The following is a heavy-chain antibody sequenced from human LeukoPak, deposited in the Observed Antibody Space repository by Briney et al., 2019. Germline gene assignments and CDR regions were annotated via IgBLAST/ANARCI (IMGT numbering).Heavy chain of an antibody. V-gene: IGHV3-7*01. Sequence: PGGSLRLSCAASGFTFSSDWMSWVRQAPGKGLEWVANINQDGRDKSYVDSVRGRFTISRDNARNSLYLQMNSLGAEDTAMYYCAGGAGYWGQGTLVTVSS. CDR3: AGGAGY. CDR1: GFTFSSDW. CDR2: INQDGRDK. J-gene: IGHJ4*02.